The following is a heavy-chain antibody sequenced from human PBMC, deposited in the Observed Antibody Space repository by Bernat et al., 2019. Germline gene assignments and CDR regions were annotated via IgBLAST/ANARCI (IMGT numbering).Heavy chain of an antibody. Sequence: QVQLQESGPGLVKPSETLSLTCTVSGGSISSYYWSWIRQPPGKGLEWIGYIYYSGSTNYNPSLKSRVTISVDTSKNQFSLKLSSVTAAYTAVYYCARFTVTSKPYYYYYYMDVWGKGTTVTVSS. CDR1: GGSISSYY. D-gene: IGHD4-11*01. CDR2: IYYSGST. J-gene: IGHJ6*03. V-gene: IGHV4-59*01. CDR3: ARFTVTSKPYYYYYYMDV.